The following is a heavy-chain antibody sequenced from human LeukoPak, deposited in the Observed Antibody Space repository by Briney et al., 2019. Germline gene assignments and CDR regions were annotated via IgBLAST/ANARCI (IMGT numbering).Heavy chain of an antibody. D-gene: IGHD3-3*01. CDR2: IYYSGST. CDR3: AREKEWKWFDP. CDR1: GGSISSYY. J-gene: IGHJ5*02. Sequence: RPSETLSLICTVSGGSISSYYWSWIRQPPGKGLEWIGYIYYSGSTNYNPSLKSRVTISVDTSKNQFSLKMRSVTAADTAVYYCAREKEWKWFDPWGQGTLVTVSS. V-gene: IGHV4-59*12.